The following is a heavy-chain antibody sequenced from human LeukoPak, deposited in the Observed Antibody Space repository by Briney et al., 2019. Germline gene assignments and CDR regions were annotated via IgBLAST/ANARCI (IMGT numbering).Heavy chain of an antibody. CDR3: ARRVGFCSSTNCRPYYFDY. D-gene: IGHD2-2*01. J-gene: IGHJ4*02. CDR2: IYYSGST. V-gene: IGHV4-59*08. Sequence: KPSETLSLTCTVSGGSISSYYWSWIRQPPGKGLEWIGYIYYSGSTNYNPSLKSRVTISVDTSKNQFSLKLISVTAAVTAVFYCARRVGFCSSTNCRPYYFDYWGQGTLVTVSS. CDR1: GGSISSYY.